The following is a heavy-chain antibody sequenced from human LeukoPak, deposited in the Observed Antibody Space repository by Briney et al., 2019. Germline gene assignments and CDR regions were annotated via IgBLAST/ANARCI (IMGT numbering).Heavy chain of an antibody. D-gene: IGHD2-2*01. CDR2: ISANNGNT. CDR3: ARVGVVVPAAWFDP. Sequence: ASVKVSCKASGYSFGIFGISWVRQAPGQGLEWMGWISANNGNTEYAQNLQGRVTMTTDTSTSTAYMELRSLRSDDTAVYYCARVGVVVPAAWFDPWGQGTLVTVSS. V-gene: IGHV1-18*01. CDR1: GYSFGIFG. J-gene: IGHJ5*02.